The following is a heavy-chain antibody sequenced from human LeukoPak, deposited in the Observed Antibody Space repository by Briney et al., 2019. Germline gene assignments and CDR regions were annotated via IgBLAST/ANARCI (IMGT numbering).Heavy chain of an antibody. D-gene: IGHD4-17*01. J-gene: IGHJ3*02. CDR2: ISGSGGST. CDR1: GFTFSSYG. V-gene: IGHV3-23*01. CDR3: AKDGYYGDYVGAFDI. Sequence: GGSLRLSCAASGFTFSSYGMSWVRQAPGKGLEWVSAISGSGGSTYYADSVKGWFTISRDNSKNTLYLQMNSLRAEDTAVYYCAKDGYYGDYVGAFDIWGQGTMVTVSS.